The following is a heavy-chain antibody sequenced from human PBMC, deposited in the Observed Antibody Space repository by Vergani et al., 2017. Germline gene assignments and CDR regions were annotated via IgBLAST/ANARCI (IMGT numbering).Heavy chain of an antibody. CDR3: ARQPYCSGGSCYSGGGDY. CDR2: IYHSGST. Sequence: QVQLQESGPGLVKPSETLSLTCAVSGYSISSGYYWGWIRQPPGKGLEWIGIIYHSGSTYYNPSLKSRVTISVDTSKNQFSLKLSSGTAADTAVYYCARQPYCSGGSCYSGGGDYWGQGTLVTVSS. V-gene: IGHV4-38-2*01. D-gene: IGHD2-15*01. CDR1: GYSISSGYY. J-gene: IGHJ4*02.